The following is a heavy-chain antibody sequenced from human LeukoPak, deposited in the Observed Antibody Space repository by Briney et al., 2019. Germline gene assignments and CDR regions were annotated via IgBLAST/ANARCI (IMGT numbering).Heavy chain of an antibody. V-gene: IGHV1-45*02. Sequence: GASVKVSCKASGYTFTYRYLHWVRQAPGQALEWMGWITPFNGNTNYAQKFQDRVTITRDRSMSTAYMELNSLRSEDTAMYYCARSGSGYAAFDIWGQGTMVTVSS. CDR2: ITPFNGNT. D-gene: IGHD5-12*01. J-gene: IGHJ3*02. CDR3: ARSGSGYAAFDI. CDR1: GYTFTYRY.